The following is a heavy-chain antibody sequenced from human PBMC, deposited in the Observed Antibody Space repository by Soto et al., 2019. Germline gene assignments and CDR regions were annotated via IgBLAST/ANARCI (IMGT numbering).Heavy chain of an antibody. CDR3: ARERGGYSSDF. CDR2: INGDGDYT. CDR1: GFSFSSYW. D-gene: IGHD2-15*01. V-gene: IGHV3-74*01. Sequence: EVQLVESGGGLVQPGGSLRLSCAASGFSFSSYWMHWLRQVPGKGLVWVSRINGDGDYTNYADSVKGRFTISRDNAKNTLYRQMKSLRAEHTAVYYCARERGGYSSDFWGQGTLVTVSS. J-gene: IGHJ4*02.